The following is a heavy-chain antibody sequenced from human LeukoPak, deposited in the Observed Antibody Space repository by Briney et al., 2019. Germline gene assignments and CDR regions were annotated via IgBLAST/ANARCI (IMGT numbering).Heavy chain of an antibody. V-gene: IGHV4-59*01. J-gene: IGHJ3*02. D-gene: IGHD3-3*01. CDR2: IYYSGST. Sequence: PSETLSLTCTVSGGSISSYYWSWIRQPPGKGLEWIGYIYYSGSTNYNPSLTSRVTISVDTSKSQFSLKLSSVTAADTAVYYCASEGFWSGYPDAFDIWGQGTMVTVSS. CDR3: ASEGFWSGYPDAFDI. CDR1: GGSISSYY.